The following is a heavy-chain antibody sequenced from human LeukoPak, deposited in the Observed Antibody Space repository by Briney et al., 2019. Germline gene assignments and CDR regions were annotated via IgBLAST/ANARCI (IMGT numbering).Heavy chain of an antibody. V-gene: IGHV4-39*07. J-gene: IGHJ1*01. Sequence: SETLSLTCTVSGGSIRSSSYYWGWIRQPPGKGLEWIGSIYYSGSTYYNPSLKSRVTISVDTSKNQFSLKLTSVTAADTAVYYCARAYGGNSQYFQHWGQGTLVTVSS. D-gene: IGHD4-23*01. CDR2: IYYSGST. CDR3: ARAYGGNSQYFQH. CDR1: GGSIRSSSYY.